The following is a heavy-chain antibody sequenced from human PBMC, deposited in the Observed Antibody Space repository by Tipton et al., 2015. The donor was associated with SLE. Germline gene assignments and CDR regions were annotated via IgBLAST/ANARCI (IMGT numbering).Heavy chain of an antibody. CDR2: INHSRST. CDR3: ARIRDLISSRYPNPVRFDP. J-gene: IGHJ5*02. Sequence: TLSLTCTVSVGSFSGYYWTWIRQPPGKGLEWIGEINHSRSTNYNPSLKSRVTISVDTSKNQFSLELSAVTAADTALYYCARIRDLISSRYPNPVRFDPWGQGTLVTVSS. D-gene: IGHD2-21*02. V-gene: IGHV4-34*01. CDR1: VGSFSGYY.